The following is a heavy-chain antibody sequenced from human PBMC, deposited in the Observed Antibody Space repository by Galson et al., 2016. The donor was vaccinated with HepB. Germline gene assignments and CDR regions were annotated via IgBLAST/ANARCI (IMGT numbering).Heavy chain of an antibody. CDR2: MSSSGTSV. J-gene: IGHJ6*02. CDR3: ARGRGYSGYASYYGMDV. D-gene: IGHD5-12*01. Sequence: SLRLSCAASGFTLSTYSMNWFRQAPGKGLEWVSYMSSSGTSVYYTDSVKGRFTISRDNAKNTLYLQMNSLRAEDTALYYCARGRGYSGYASYYGMDVWGQGTTVTVSS. V-gene: IGHV3-48*01. CDR1: GFTLSTYS.